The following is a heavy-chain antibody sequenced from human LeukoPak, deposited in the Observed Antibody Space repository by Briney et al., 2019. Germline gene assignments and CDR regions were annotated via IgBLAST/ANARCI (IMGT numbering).Heavy chain of an antibody. CDR1: GGSISSSSYY. CDR3: ARETSQKGAHYMDV. Sequence: SETLSLTCTVSGGSISSSSYYWGWIRQPPGKGLEWIGRIYYSGSTYYNPSLKSRVTISVDTSKNQSSLKLSSVTAADTAVYYCARETSQKGAHYMDVWGKGTTVTISS. J-gene: IGHJ6*03. V-gene: IGHV4-39*07. CDR2: IYYSGST. D-gene: IGHD3-16*01.